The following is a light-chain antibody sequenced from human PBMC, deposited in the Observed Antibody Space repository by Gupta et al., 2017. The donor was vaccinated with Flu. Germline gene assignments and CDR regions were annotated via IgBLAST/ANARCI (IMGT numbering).Light chain of an antibody. CDR2: ATS. J-gene: IGKJ1*01. V-gene: IGKV3-20*01. CDR1: QSVSSY. CDR3: QQFGS. Sequence: LTQSPGTLSLSPGERATLSCRASQSVSSYLAGYQQKPGQAPRLLIYATSSRATGVPDRFSGSGSGTDFTLTISRLEPEDFAVYDGQQFGSFGQGTKVETK.